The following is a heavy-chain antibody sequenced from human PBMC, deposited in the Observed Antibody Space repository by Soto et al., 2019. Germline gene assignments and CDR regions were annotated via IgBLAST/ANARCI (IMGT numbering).Heavy chain of an antibody. V-gene: IGHV3-53*01. Sequence: EVQLVESGGGLIQPGGSLRLSCAASGFTVSSNYMSWVRQAPGKGLEWVSVIYSGGSTYYADSVKGRFTISRDNSKNTPYLHMHSLGAEDTAVYYCASWASPYDGGNPGMGYFDYGGQGTLVTVSS. CDR3: ASWASPYDGGNPGMGYFDY. D-gene: IGHD2-15*01. CDR2: IYSGGST. CDR1: GFTVSSNY. J-gene: IGHJ4*02.